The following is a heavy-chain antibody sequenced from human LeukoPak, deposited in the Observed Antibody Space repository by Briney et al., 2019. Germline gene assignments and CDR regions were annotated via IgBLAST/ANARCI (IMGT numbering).Heavy chain of an antibody. D-gene: IGHD2-2*01. V-gene: IGHV4-38-2*01. CDR3: ARARGYCSSTSCYGGGAFDI. J-gene: IGHJ3*02. Sequence: PSETLSLTCAVSGYSISSGYYWGWIRQPPGKGLGWIGSIYHSGSTYYNPSLKSRVTISVDTSKNQFSLKLSSVTAADTAVYYWARARGYCSSTSCYGGGAFDIWGQGTMVTVSS. CDR1: GYSISSGYY. CDR2: IYHSGST.